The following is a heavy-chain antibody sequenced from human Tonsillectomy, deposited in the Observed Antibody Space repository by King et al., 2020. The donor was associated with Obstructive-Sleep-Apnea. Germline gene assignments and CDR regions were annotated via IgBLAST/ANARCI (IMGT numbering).Heavy chain of an antibody. V-gene: IGHV4-31*03. J-gene: IGHJ4*02. CDR3: ARGSPYYFDY. CDR2: IYYSGST. Sequence: QLQESGPGLVKPSQTPSLTCIVSGGSISSDGYYWSWIRQHPGKGLEWIAYIYYSGSTYYNPSLKSRVTISVDTSKNQLSLKLSSMTAADTAVYYCARGSPYYFDYWGQGTLVTVSS. D-gene: IGHD3-10*01. CDR1: GGSISSDGYY.